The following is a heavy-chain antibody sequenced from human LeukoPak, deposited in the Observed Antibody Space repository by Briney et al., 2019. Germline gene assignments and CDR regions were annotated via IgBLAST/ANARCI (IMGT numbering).Heavy chain of an antibody. J-gene: IGHJ3*02. V-gene: IGHV3-48*03. CDR1: GFAFSIYE. Sequence: PGGSLRLSCTASGFAFSIYEMDWVRQAPGKGLEWVSYISSSGSYIQYAESVKGRFTISRDNAEKSLFLQTNSLRDEDTAVYYCARDPGYSSTGVDAFDIWGRGTMVTVSS. CDR2: ISSSGSYI. D-gene: IGHD6-13*01. CDR3: ARDPGYSSTGVDAFDI.